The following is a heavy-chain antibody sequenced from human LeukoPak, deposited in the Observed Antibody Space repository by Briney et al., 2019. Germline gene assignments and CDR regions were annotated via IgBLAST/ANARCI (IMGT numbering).Heavy chain of an antibody. J-gene: IGHJ4*02. V-gene: IGHV3-7*01. CDR2: IDQGGSVR. CDR1: GFSFSTYW. D-gene: IGHD6-13*01. CDR3: ARDPEPSSFDL. Sequence: PGGSLRLSCAASGFSFSTYWMSWVRQTPEKGLKFVANIDQGGSVRNYMDSLKGRCTISRDNAKKSLYLQINSLRADDTAEYYCARDPEPSSFDLWGRGALVTVSS.